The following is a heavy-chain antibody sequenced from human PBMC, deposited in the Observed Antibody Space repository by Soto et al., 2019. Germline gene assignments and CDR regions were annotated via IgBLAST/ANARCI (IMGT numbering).Heavy chain of an antibody. CDR1: GFTFSSYS. CDR2: ISSSSSYL. V-gene: IGHV3-21*01. CDR3: ARAWRSETDYYYYGMDV. J-gene: IGHJ6*02. D-gene: IGHD3-3*01. Sequence: PGGSLRLSCAASGFTFSSYSMNWVRQAPGKGLEWVSSISSSSSYLYYADSVKGRFTISRDNAKNSLYLQMNSLRAEDTAVYYCARAWRSETDYYYYGMDVWGQGTTVTVSS.